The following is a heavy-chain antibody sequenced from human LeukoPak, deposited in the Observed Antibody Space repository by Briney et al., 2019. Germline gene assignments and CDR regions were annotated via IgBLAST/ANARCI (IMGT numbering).Heavy chain of an antibody. Sequence: GGSLRLSCAASGFTFDDYAMHWVRQAPGKGLEWVSLISWDGGSTYYADSVKGRFTISRDNSKNSLYLQMNSLRAEDTALYYCAKDAPSGSYYDYWGQGTLVTVSS. CDR3: AKDAPSGSYYDY. CDR2: ISWDGGST. D-gene: IGHD1-26*01. J-gene: IGHJ4*02. V-gene: IGHV3-43D*03. CDR1: GFTFDDYA.